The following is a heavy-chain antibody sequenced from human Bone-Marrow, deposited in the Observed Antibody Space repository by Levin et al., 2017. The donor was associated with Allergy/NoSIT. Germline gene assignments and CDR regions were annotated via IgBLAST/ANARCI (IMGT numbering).Heavy chain of an antibody. D-gene: IGHD1-14*01. V-gene: IGHV4-59*01. Sequence: SQTLSLTCTVSGGSISSSYWNWIRQPPGKGLEWIGYIYSGSTNYNPSLKSRVTISVSTSKNQFSLKLQSVTAADTALYYCARDLTGTWGAFGLWGQGTMVAVSS. CDR1: GGSISSSY. J-gene: IGHJ3*01. CDR2: IYSGST. CDR3: ARDLTGTWGAFGL.